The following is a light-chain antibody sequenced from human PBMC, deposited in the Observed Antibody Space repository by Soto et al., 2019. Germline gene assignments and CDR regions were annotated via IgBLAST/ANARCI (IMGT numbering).Light chain of an antibody. V-gene: IGLV2-8*01. CDR1: SSDVGGYGY. J-gene: IGLJ2*01. Sequence: QSALTQPPSASGSPGQSVTISCTGTSSDVGGYGYVSWYQQHPGKTPKLMIFEVTKRASGVSNRFSGSKSGNTASLTVSGPQAEDEADYYCSSYVGINTDVVFGEGTKL. CDR2: EVT. CDR3: SSYVGINTDVV.